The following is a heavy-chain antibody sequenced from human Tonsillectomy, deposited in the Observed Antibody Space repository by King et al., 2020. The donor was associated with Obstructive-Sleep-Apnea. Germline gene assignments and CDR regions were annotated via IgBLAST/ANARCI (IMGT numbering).Heavy chain of an antibody. CDR2: IRSKTNNFAT. Sequence: VQLVESGGGLVQPGGSLKLSCAASGFTFSGSAMHWVRQASGKGLEWLGRIRSKTNNFATSYAASVKGKLTISRDDSKNTAYLQMNSLKTEDTAVYYCSRQGGDGYNSPGDYWGQGTLVTVSS. J-gene: IGHJ4*02. V-gene: IGHV3-73*02. D-gene: IGHD5-24*01. CDR3: SRQGGDGYNSPGDY. CDR1: GFTFSGSA.